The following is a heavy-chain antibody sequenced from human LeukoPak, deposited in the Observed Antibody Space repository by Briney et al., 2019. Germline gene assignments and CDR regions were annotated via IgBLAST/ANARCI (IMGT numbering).Heavy chain of an antibody. CDR1: GFTFSDYY. CDR3: ARDRGGYCSSTSCYQGWFDP. J-gene: IGHJ5*02. V-gene: IGHV3-11*04. D-gene: IGHD2-2*01. Sequence: PGGSLRLSCAASGFTFSDYYMSWIRQAPGKGLEWVSYISSSGSTIYYADSVKGRFTISRDNAKNSLYLQMNSLRAEDTAVYYCARDRGGYCSSTSCYQGWFDPWGQGTLVTVSS. CDR2: ISSSGSTI.